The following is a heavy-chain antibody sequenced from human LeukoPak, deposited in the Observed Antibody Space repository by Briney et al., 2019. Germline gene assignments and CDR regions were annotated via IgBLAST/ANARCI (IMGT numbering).Heavy chain of an antibody. J-gene: IGHJ4*02. Sequence: SETLSLTCTVSGGSISSSSYYWSWIRQPPGKGLEWIGEINHSGSTNYNPSLKSRVTISVDTSKNQFSLKLGSVTAADTAVYYCARVRMRGYSYGPFDYWGQGTLVTVSS. CDR3: ARVRMRGYSYGPFDY. V-gene: IGHV4-39*07. CDR1: GGSISSSSYY. D-gene: IGHD5-18*01. CDR2: INHSGST.